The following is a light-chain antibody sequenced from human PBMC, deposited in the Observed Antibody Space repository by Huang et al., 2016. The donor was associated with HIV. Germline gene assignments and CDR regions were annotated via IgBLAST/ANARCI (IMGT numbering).Light chain of an antibody. J-gene: IGKJ3*01. Sequence: ETVMTQSPVTLSVSPGDRASLSCRSSQIVSSHLAGYQQKPGQAPRLLIYAASTRAMGVPARCSGSGAGTEFTLTISTLQSEDSAVYYCQQYNDFRSTFGPGTRVEIK. CDR3: QQYNDFRST. CDR1: QIVSSH. CDR2: AAS. V-gene: IGKV3-15*01.